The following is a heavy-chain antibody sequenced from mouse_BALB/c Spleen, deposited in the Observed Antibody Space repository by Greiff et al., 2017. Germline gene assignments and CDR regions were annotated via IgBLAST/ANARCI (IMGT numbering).Heavy chain of an antibody. D-gene: IGHD1-1*01. CDR2: INSNGGST. CDR1: GFTFSSYG. Sequence: EVQLVESGGGLVQPGGSLKLSCAASGFTFSSYGMSWVRQTPDKRLELVATINSNGGSTYYPDSVKGRFTISRDNAKNTLYLQMSSLKSEDTAMYYCARVITTVVADYWGQGTTLTVSP. CDR3: ARVITTVVADY. V-gene: IGHV5-6-3*01. J-gene: IGHJ2*01.